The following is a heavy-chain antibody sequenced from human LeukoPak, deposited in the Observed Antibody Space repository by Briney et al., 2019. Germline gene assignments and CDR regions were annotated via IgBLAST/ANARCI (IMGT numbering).Heavy chain of an antibody. J-gene: IGHJ5*02. D-gene: IGHD2-2*01. CDR3: ARDRGDIVVVPAARWFDP. CDR2: IIAIFGTA. Sequence: ASLKVSCKASGGTFSSYAISWVRQAPGQGLEWMGGIIAIFGTANYAQKFQGRVTITADESTSTAYMELSSLRSEDTAVYYCARDRGDIVVVPAARWFDPWGQGTLVTLSS. V-gene: IGHV1-69*13. CDR1: GGTFSSYA.